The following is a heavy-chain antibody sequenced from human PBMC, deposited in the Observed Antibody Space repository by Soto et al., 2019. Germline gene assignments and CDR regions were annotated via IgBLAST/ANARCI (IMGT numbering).Heavy chain of an antibody. Sequence: ESGGGVVQPGRSLRLSCAASGYTFSSYAMHSVRQAPVKGLEWVAVISYDGSNKYYADSVKGRFTISRDNSKNTLYLQMNSLRAEDTAVYYCAKDYYDSSGYSVHYYYYGMDVWGQGTTVTVSS. CDR2: ISYDGSNK. D-gene: IGHD3-22*01. CDR3: AKDYYDSSGYSVHYYYYGMDV. CDR1: GYTFSSYA. J-gene: IGHJ6*02. V-gene: IGHV3-30*04.